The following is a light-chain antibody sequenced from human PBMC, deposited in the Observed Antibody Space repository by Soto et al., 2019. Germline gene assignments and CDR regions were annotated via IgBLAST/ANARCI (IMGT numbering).Light chain of an antibody. J-gene: IGKJ4*01. CDR2: GAY. Sequence: DIPFTQSPSTLSSSLGDRVTIPCGASQSISSCLAWYHQNPGKAPKPPLYGAYSLESGVPSRCSGGRCGTEFTPTIAGLQPEDLATYYSQKYEIYPLLTFGGGTKV. CDR1: QSISSC. V-gene: IGKV1-5*01. CDR3: QKYEIYPLLT.